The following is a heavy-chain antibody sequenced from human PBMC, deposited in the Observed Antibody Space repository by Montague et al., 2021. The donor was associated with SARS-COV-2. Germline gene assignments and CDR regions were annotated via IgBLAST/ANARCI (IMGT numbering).Heavy chain of an antibody. D-gene: IGHD3-9*01. Sequence: TLSLTCTVSGDSITSGRYYWTWFRHHPGKGLEWIGYIFFSGVTSYNPSLKSRVTISLDSSKNQFFLSLSSVTAADAAVYYCARGDDDISTGYVFEIWGQGTMVTVSS. V-gene: IGHV4-31*03. CDR3: ARGDDDISTGYVFEI. CDR2: IFFSGVT. J-gene: IGHJ3*02. CDR1: GDSITSGRYY.